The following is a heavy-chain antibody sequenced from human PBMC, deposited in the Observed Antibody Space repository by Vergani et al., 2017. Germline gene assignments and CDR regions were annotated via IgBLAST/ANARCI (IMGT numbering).Heavy chain of an antibody. J-gene: IGHJ3*02. CDR3: ARVPPRTTLVAFDI. V-gene: IGHV4-59*01. Sequence: QVQLQESGPGLVKPSETLSFTCTVSGGSISSYYWSWIRQPPGKGLEWIGYIYYTGSTNYNPSLKSRVTISVDTSKNKFSLKLSSVTAADTAVYYCARVPPRTTLVAFDIWGQGTMVTVSS. CDR2: IYYTGST. D-gene: IGHD4-23*01. CDR1: GGSISSYY.